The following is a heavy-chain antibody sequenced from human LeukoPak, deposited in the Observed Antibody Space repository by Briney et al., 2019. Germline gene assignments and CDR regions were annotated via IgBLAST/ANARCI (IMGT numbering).Heavy chain of an antibody. CDR2: IYPGDYDT. CDR1: GYTFTTYW. V-gene: IGHV5-51*01. J-gene: IGHJ4*02. D-gene: IGHD3-10*01. Sequence: GESLKISRKGSGYTFTTYWIAWVRQMPGKGLEWMGIIYPGDYDTRYSPSFQGQVTISADKSISTAYLQWSKLKASDTAMYYCARNYGSGNYYTPSDFWGQGTLVTVSS. CDR3: ARNYGSGNYYTPSDF.